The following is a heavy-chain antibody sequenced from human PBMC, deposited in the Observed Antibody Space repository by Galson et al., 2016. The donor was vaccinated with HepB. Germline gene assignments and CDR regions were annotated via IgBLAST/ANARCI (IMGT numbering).Heavy chain of an antibody. V-gene: IGHV1-18*01. CDR2: ISTYNGNR. D-gene: IGHD6-6*01. Sequence: SVKVSCKASGYTFRSYGISWVRQPPGQGLEWMGWISTYNGNRNYAQNLQGRVSMTADTSTNTAYIELRSLRTDDTAVYYCPRDPPPRRHYYGMDAWGQGTTVTVSS. CDR1: GYTFRSYG. J-gene: IGHJ6*02. CDR3: PRDPPPRRHYYGMDA.